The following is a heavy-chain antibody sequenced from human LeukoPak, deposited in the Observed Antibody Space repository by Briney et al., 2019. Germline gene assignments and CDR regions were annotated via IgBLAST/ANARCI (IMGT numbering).Heavy chain of an antibody. V-gene: IGHV3-23*01. J-gene: IGHJ4*02. CDR2: INGSGGTT. D-gene: IGHD6-19*01. CDR3: AKGTGASAWLADY. Sequence: GGSLKLSCAASGFTFSSYGMSWVRQTPGKGLEWVSAINGSGGTTYYADSVGGRFTIYRDSAKNSVYLQMNNLRAEDTAVYYCAKGTGASAWLADYWGQGTLVTVSS. CDR1: GFTFSSYG.